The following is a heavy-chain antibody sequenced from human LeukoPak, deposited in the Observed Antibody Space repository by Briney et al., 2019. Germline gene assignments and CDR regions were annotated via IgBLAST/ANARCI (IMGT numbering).Heavy chain of an antibody. CDR3: AREGSYYDSSGYYFSFDY. J-gene: IGHJ4*02. CDR1: GFTFSSYW. CDR2: IKQDGSEK. V-gene: IGHV3-7*03. Sequence: GGSLRLSCAASGFTFSSYWMNWVRQAPGKGLEWVANIKQDGSEKYYVDSVKGRFTISRDNAKNSLYLQMNSLRAEDTAVYYCAREGSYYDSSGYYFSFDYWGQGTLVTVSS. D-gene: IGHD3-22*01.